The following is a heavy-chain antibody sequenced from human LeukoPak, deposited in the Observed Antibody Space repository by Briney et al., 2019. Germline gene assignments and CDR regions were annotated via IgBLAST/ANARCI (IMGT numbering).Heavy chain of an antibody. Sequence: PSETLSLTCTVSGYSISSGYYWGWIRQPPGKGLEWIGSIYYSGSTYYNPSLKSRVTISVDTSKNQFSLKLSSVTAADTAVYYCARGLGSSWYTYYYYYMDVWGKGTTVTISS. V-gene: IGHV4-38-2*02. CDR2: IYYSGST. D-gene: IGHD6-13*01. CDR3: ARGLGSSWYTYYYYYMDV. J-gene: IGHJ6*03. CDR1: GYSISSGYY.